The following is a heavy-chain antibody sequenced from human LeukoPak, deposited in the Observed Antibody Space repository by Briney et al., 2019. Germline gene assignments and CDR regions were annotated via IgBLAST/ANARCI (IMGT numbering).Heavy chain of an antibody. J-gene: IGHJ5*02. CDR3: ARGGTTLIVVVTDNWFDP. Sequence: GASVKVSCKASGYTFPTHDIHWVRQAPGQGLEWMGWMNPNNGNTVSAKKFRGRVSMTRDTSTTTAYMELRSLTSEGTATYYCARGGTTLIVVVTDNWFDPWGQGTLVTVSP. CDR2: MNPNNGNT. D-gene: IGHD3-22*01. CDR1: GYTFPTHD. V-gene: IGHV1-8*01.